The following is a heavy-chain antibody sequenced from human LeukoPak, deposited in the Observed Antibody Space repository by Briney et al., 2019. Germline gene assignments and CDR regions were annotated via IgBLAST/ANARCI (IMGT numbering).Heavy chain of an antibody. Sequence: PGGSLRLSCAASEFTFSSYAMSWVRQAPGKGLEWVSGITSSGDSTYYTDSVKGRFTISRDNSKNTLYLQMNSLRAEDSAVYYCAKPPEYFDLWGRGTLVTVSS. V-gene: IGHV3-23*01. D-gene: IGHD1-14*01. J-gene: IGHJ2*01. CDR2: ITSSGDST. CDR3: AKPPEYFDL. CDR1: EFTFSSYA.